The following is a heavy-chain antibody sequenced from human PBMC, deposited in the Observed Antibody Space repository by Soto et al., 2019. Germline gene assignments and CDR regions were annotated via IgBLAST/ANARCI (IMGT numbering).Heavy chain of an antibody. D-gene: IGHD1-26*01. V-gene: IGHV3-23*01. CDR2: ITGTGGRT. CDR3: GKDEDLVEAF. J-gene: IGHJ4*02. Sequence: EVQLLESGGGLVQPGGSLRLSWVASGFTFSNYAMSWVRQIPGKGLEWVSTITGTGGRTQYADSVKGRFTISRDNSKHTVFLQMNSLRGEDTAVYYCGKDEDLVEAFWGQGTLVTVSS. CDR1: GFTFSNYA.